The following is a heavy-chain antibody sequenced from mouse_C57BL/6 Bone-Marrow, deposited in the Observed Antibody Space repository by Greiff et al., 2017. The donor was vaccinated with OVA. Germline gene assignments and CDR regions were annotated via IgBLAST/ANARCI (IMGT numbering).Heavy chain of an antibody. CDR2: IYPRDGST. D-gene: IGHD2-2*01. CDR3: ARGYYYAMDD. CDR1: GYTFTDHT. V-gene: IGHV1-78*01. Sequence: VQLQESDAELVKPGASVKISCKVSGYTFTDHTIHWMKQRPEQGLEWIGYIYPRDGSTKYNEKFKGKATLTADKSSSTAYMQLDRLTYEDYAVYFCARGYYYAMDDWGQGTTVTVSS. J-gene: IGHJ4*01.